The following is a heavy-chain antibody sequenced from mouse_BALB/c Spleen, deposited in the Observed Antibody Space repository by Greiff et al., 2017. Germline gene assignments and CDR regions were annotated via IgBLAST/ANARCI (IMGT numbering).Heavy chain of an antibody. D-gene: IGHD1-1*02. V-gene: IGHV5-12-1*01. CDR3: ARLWVHYAIDY. CDR1: GFAFSSYD. CDR2: ISSGGGST. Sequence: EVKLVESGGGLVKPGGSLKLSCAASGFAFSSYDMSWVRQTPEKRLEWVAYISSGGGSTYYPDTVKGRFTISRDNAKNTLYLQMSSLKSEDTAMYYCARLWVHYAIDYWGQGTSVTVSS. J-gene: IGHJ4*01.